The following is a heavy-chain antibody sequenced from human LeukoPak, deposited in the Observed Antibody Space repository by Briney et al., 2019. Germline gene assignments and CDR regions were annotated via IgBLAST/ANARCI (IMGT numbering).Heavy chain of an antibody. CDR3: ARGDIEVVPAAIPFY. V-gene: IGHV3-74*01. Sequence: GGSLRLSCAASGFTFSSYWMHWVRQAPGKGLVWVSRINSDGSSTSYADSVKGRFTISRDNAKNTLYLQMNSLRAEDTAVYYCARGDIEVVPAAIPFYWGQGTLVTVSS. CDR2: INSDGSST. CDR1: GFTFSSYW. D-gene: IGHD2-2*02. J-gene: IGHJ4*02.